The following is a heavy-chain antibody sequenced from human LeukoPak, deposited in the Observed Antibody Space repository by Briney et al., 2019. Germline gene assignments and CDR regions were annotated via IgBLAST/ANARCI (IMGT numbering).Heavy chain of an antibody. D-gene: IGHD4-17*01. V-gene: IGHV3-30*02. J-gene: IGHJ4*02. CDR3: AKEVRYGDYFDY. Sequence: GGSLRLSCAASGLTFDRCGMHWVRQAPGKGLEWVTFIRSDGSDEYYADSVKGRFTISRDDSKNTLYLQMNSLRAEDTAVYYCAKEVRYGDYFDYWGQGTLVTVSS. CDR1: GLTFDRCG. CDR2: IRSDGSDE.